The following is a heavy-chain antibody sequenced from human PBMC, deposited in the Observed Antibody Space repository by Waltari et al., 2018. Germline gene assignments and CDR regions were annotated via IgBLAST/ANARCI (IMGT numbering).Heavy chain of an antibody. CDR3: ARGGELAGAFDI. J-gene: IGHJ3*02. CDR2: IIPIFGKA. CDR1: GGTFSSYA. V-gene: IGHV1-69*05. D-gene: IGHD1-26*01. Sequence: QVQLVQSGAEVKKPGSSVKVSCKASGGTFSSYAISWVRQAPGQGLEWMGGIIPIFGKANYAQKCQGRVTITTDESTSTAYMELSSLRSEDTAVYYCARGGELAGAFDIWGQGTMVTVSS.